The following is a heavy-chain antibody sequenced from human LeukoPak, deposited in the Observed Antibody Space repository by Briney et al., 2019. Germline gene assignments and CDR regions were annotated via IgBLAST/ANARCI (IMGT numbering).Heavy chain of an antibody. V-gene: IGHV1-69*02. CDR1: GGTFSSYT. J-gene: IGHJ6*02. CDR2: IIPILGIA. CDR3: ARGHQPPYYGMDV. Sequence: WASVKVYCKASGGTFSSYTISWVRQDPGQRLEWMGRIIPILGIANYAQKFQGRVTITADKSTSTAYMELSSLRSEDTAVFYCARGHQPPYYGMDVWGQGTTVTVSS.